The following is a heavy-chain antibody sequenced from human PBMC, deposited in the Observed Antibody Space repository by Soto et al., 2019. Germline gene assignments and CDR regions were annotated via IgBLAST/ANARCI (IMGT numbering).Heavy chain of an antibody. CDR2: ISASGAST. D-gene: IGHD3-3*01. J-gene: IGHJ6*02. CDR1: GFTFGSSA. V-gene: IGHV3-23*01. CDR3: AKGPTIFGVVIIPEYYYGMDV. Sequence: GESLKISCAASGFTFGSSAMSWVRQAPGKGLEWVSAISASGASTYYTDSVKGRFTISRDNSKNTLYLQMNSLRAEDTAVYYCAKGPTIFGVVIIPEYYYGMDVWGQGTTVTVSS.